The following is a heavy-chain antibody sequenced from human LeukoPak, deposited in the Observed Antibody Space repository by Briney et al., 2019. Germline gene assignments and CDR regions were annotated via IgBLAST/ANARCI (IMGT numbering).Heavy chain of an antibody. CDR2: ISYDGSNK. CDR1: GLTFSGYD. Sequence: GGSLRLSCAASGLTFSGYDMHWVRQAPGKGLEWVAVISYDGSNKYYADSVKGRFTISRDNSKNTLYLQMNSLRAEDTAVYYCAREEWDEGYFDYWGQGTLVTVSS. D-gene: IGHD1-26*01. CDR3: AREEWDEGYFDY. V-gene: IGHV3-30-3*01. J-gene: IGHJ4*02.